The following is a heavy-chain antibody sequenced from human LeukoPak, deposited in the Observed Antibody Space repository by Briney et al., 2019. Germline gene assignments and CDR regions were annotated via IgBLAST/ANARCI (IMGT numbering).Heavy chain of an antibody. J-gene: IGHJ4*02. Sequence: GGSVRLSCVASGFTFSSYGMHWVRQAPGKGLGWVAFIRYDESDKYYPDSVKGRFTISRDTSKNTLYLQMNSLRAEDTAVYYCAKGKGCSSTSCYPFDYWGQGTLVTVSS. CDR2: IRYDESDK. CDR3: AKGKGCSSTSCYPFDY. V-gene: IGHV3-30*02. D-gene: IGHD2-2*01. CDR1: GFTFSSYG.